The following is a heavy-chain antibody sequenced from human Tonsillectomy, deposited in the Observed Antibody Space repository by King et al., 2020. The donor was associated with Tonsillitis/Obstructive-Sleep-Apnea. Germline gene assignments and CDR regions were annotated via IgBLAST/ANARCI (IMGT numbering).Heavy chain of an antibody. J-gene: IGHJ5*02. Sequence: VQLVESGAEVKKPGASVMVSCKASGYTFTSYDINWVRQATGQGLEWMGWMNPKSGNTGYAQKFQGRVTMTRNTSISTAYMEVSSLRSEDTAVYYCARGRVDQQPMWPWGQGTLVTVSS. CDR2: MNPKSGNT. D-gene: IGHD6-13*01. V-gene: IGHV1-8*01. CDR3: ARGRVDQQPMWP. CDR1: GYTFTSYD.